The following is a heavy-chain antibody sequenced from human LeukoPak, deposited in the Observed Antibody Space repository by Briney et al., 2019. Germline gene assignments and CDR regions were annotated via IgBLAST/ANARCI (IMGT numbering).Heavy chain of an antibody. J-gene: IGHJ4*02. Sequence: SETLSLTCAVYGGSFSDYYWSWIRQPPGKGLEWIGEINHSGSTNYNPSLKSRVTISVDTSKNQFSLKLSPVTAADTAVYYCGQQLVNYWGQGTLVTVSS. CDR2: INHSGST. V-gene: IGHV4-34*01. CDR3: GQQLVNY. CDR1: GGSFSDYY. D-gene: IGHD6-13*01.